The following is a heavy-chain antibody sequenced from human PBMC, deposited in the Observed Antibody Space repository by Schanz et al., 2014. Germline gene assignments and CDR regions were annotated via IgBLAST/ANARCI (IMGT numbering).Heavy chain of an antibody. CDR3: ARSRGFDSIFDF. Sequence: LVVESGGGLVQPGGSLRLSCAASGFTFSSYAMSWVRQTPGKGLEWVSFISSSGTSIYYADSVKGRFTISRDNAKNSLYLQMNSLRAEDTAVYYCARSRGFDSIFDFWGRGTLVTVSS. CDR1: GFTFSSYA. D-gene: IGHD5-12*01. V-gene: IGHV3-48*01. J-gene: IGHJ4*02. CDR2: ISSSGTSI.